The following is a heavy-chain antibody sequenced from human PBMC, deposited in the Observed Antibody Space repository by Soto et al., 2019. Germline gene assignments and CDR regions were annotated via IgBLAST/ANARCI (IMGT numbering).Heavy chain of an antibody. CDR2: IWYDGSNK. CDR1: GFTFSSYG. J-gene: IGHJ3*02. Sequence: VQLVESGGGVVQPGRSLRLSCAASGFTFSSYGMHWVRQAPGKGLEWVAVIWYDGSNKYYADSVKGRFTISRDNSKSTLDLQMNSLRAEDTAVYYCARAYSSSSDGAFDIWGQGTMVTVSS. V-gene: IGHV3-33*01. D-gene: IGHD6-6*01. CDR3: ARAYSSSSDGAFDI.